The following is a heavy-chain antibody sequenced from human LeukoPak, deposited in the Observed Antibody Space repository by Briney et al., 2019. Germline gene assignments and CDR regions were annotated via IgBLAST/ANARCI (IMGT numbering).Heavy chain of an antibody. CDR1: GFTFTNYA. D-gene: IGHD3-10*01. Sequence: GGSLRLSCAASGFTFTNYAMSWVRQGPVKGLEWVSAISSNGGTTYYADSVKGRLTISRDNSKNTLYLQMNGLRAEDTALYYCAKDTMVRGDLYDAFDIWGQGTMVTVSS. CDR2: ISSNGGTT. J-gene: IGHJ3*02. V-gene: IGHV3-23*01. CDR3: AKDTMVRGDLYDAFDI.